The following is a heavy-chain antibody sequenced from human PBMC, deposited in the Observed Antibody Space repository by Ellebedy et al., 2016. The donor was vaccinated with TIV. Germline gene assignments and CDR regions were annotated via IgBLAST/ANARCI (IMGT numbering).Heavy chain of an antibody. CDR1: GGSISSSAYY. CDR2: ISYTGST. J-gene: IGHJ6*02. D-gene: IGHD3-16*01. CDR3: ARDAFPGYYGMDV. V-gene: IGHV4-31*03. Sequence: MPSETLSLTCTVSGGSISSSAYYWTWIRQRPGKGLEWIGYISYTGSTYYNPSLKSRISMSIDTSNNQYSLKLTSVTASDTSVYYFARDAFPGYYGMDVWGQGTTVTVS.